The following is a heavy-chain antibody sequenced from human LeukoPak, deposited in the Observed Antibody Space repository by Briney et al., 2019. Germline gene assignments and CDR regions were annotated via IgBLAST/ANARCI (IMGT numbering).Heavy chain of an antibody. V-gene: IGHV3-30*04. Sequence: GGSLRLSCAASGFTFSSYAMHWVRQAPGKGLEWVAVISYDGSNKYYADSVKGRFTISRDNSKNTLYLQMNSLRSEDTAVYYRASFSGIAAAGSYYYYYYMDVWGKGTTVTISS. D-gene: IGHD6-13*01. J-gene: IGHJ6*03. CDR1: GFTFSSYA. CDR3: ASFSGIAAAGSYYYYYYMDV. CDR2: ISYDGSNK.